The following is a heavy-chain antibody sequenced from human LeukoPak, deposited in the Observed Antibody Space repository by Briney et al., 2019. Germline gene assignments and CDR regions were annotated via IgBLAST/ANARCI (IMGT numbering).Heavy chain of an antibody. CDR3: AREGNYYDILTGFFDY. CDR2: ISSSSSYI. J-gene: IGHJ4*02. CDR1: GFTFSSYS. V-gene: IGHV3-21*04. Sequence: KPGGSLRLSCAASGFTFSSYSMNWVRQAPGKGLEWVSSISSSSSYIYYADSVKGRFTISRDNAKNSLYLQMSSLRAEDTAVYYCAREGNYYDILTGFFDYWGQGTLVTVSP. D-gene: IGHD3-9*01.